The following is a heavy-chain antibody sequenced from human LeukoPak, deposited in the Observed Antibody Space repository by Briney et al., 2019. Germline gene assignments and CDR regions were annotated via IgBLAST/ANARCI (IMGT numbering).Heavy chain of an antibody. CDR2: IYYSGST. J-gene: IGHJ4*02. D-gene: IGHD3-22*01. CDR3: ARRIYYDSSGYIDY. Sequence: SETLSLTCTVSGGSISSYYWSWIRQPPGKGLEWIGYIYYSGSTYYSPSLKSRVTVSVLTSKNQFFLKLSSVTAADTAVYYCARRIYYDSSGYIDYWGQGTLVTVSS. V-gene: IGHV4-59*08. CDR1: GGSISSYY.